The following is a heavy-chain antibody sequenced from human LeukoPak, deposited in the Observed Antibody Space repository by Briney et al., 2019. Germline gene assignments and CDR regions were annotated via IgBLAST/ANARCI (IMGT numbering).Heavy chain of an antibody. J-gene: IGHJ5*02. CDR1: GYTFTGYY. V-gene: IGHV1-2*02. D-gene: IGHD2-2*01. CDR2: INPNSGGT. Sequence: ASVKVSCEASGYTFTGYYMHWVRQAPGQGLEWMGWINPNSGGTNYAQKFQGRVTMTRDTSISTAYMELSRLRSDDTAVYYCARDVVPAASWFDPWGQGTLVTVSS. CDR3: ARDVVPAASWFDP.